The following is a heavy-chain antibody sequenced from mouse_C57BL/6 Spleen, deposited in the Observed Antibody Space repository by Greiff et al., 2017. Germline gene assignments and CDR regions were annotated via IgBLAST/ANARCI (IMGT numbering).Heavy chain of an antibody. D-gene: IGHD1-1*01. CDR2: INPNNGGT. J-gene: IGHJ2*01. Sequence: EVQLQQSGPELVKPGASVKMSCKASGYTFTDYNMHWVKQSHGKSLEWIGYINPNNGGTSYNQKFKGKATLTVNKSTSTAYMAPRSLTSEDSAVYYCARGDYGIYFDYWGQGTTLTVSS. V-gene: IGHV1-22*01. CDR1: GYTFTDYN. CDR3: ARGDYGIYFDY.